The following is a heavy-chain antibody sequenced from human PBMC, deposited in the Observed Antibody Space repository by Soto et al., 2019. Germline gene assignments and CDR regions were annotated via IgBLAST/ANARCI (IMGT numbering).Heavy chain of an antibody. CDR1: QLSLNHST. J-gene: IGHJ6*01. CDR3: VKDRFCQCYGYRCYLLAFRARRTSVVGSAGM. V-gene: IGHV3-64D*06. Sequence: GRTLKISSSAPQLSLNHSTMPWARQTPEKRLEYISIIDSKGQITDYAESVKGRFAISRDNSKNMLYLQMTSLRSDDTAVYYCVKDRFCQCYGYRCYLLAFRARRTSVVGSAGM. CDR2: IDSKGQIT. D-gene: IGHD2-2*01.